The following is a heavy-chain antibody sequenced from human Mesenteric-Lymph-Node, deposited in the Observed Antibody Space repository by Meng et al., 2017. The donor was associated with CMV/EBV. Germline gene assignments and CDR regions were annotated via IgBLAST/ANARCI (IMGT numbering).Heavy chain of an antibody. Sequence: QGQLRQWGAGLLKPSGTLSLTCAVYGGSFSGYYWSWIRQPPGKGLEWIGEINHSGSTNYNPSLKSRVTISVDTSKNQFSLKLSSVTAADTAVYYCARHQRWLKSEGGFNYWGQGTLVTVSS. CDR3: ARHQRWLKSEGGFNY. CDR2: INHSGST. V-gene: IGHV4-34*01. CDR1: GGSFSGYY. D-gene: IGHD4-23*01. J-gene: IGHJ4*02.